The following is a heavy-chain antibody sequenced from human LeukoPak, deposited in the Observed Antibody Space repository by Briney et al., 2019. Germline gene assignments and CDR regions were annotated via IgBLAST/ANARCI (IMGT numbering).Heavy chain of an antibody. CDR3: AKIDDPIAALYYFDY. CDR2: ISGSGGST. CDR1: GFIFSDYG. Sequence: GGSLRLSCAASGFIFSDYGMHWVRQAPGKGLEWVSAISGSGGSTYYADSVKGRFTISRDNSKNTLYLQMNSLRAEDTAVYYCAKIDDPIAALYYFDYWGQGTLVTVSS. J-gene: IGHJ4*02. V-gene: IGHV3-23*01. D-gene: IGHD6-13*01.